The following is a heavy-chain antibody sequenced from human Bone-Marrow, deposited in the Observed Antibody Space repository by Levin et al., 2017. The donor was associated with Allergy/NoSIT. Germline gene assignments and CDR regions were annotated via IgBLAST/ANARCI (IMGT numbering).Heavy chain of an antibody. J-gene: IGHJ6*03. D-gene: IGHD4-17*01. V-gene: IGHV3-11*01. CDR3: AKAGTTVMLDYSYLDV. CDR2: ISSRGTTM. Sequence: GGSLRLSCAASGFTLSDYYMSWIRQAPGKGLEWVSYISSRGTTMYLADSVKGRFTISRDNAKNSLSLQMNSLRADDTAVYYCAKAGTTVMLDYSYLDVWGEGTAVTVSS. CDR1: GFTLSDYY.